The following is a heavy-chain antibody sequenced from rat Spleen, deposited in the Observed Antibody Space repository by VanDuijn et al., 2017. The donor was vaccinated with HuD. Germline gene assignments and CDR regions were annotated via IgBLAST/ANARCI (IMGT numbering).Heavy chain of an antibody. D-gene: IGHD4-3*01. CDR3: TTGVY. V-gene: IGHV5S10*01. J-gene: IGHJ2*01. CDR1: GFTFSDYN. Sequence: EVQLVESDGGLVQPGRSLKLSCVASGFTFSDYNMAWVRQAPKKGLEWVASITHSGGNTYYRDSVKGRFTISRDNAKSTLYLQMDSLRSEDTATYYCTTGVYWGQGVMVTVSS. CDR2: ITHSGGNT.